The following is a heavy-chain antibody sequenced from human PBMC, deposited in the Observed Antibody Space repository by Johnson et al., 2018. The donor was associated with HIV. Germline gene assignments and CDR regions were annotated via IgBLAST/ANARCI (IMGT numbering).Heavy chain of an antibody. CDR1: GLSFDDYA. V-gene: IGHV3-9*01. D-gene: IGHD6-19*01. CDR2: VSWNNGTI. CDR3: ARAIDQGYSSGWSSDVYDI. Sequence: VHLVESGGNLVQPGRSLRLSCAVSGLSFDDYALHWVRQAPGKGLEWVSGVSWNNGTIGYADSVMGRFTISRDNSKNSLYLQMNSLRVEDTAVYYCARAIDQGYSSGWSSDVYDIWGQGTMVTVSA. J-gene: IGHJ3*02.